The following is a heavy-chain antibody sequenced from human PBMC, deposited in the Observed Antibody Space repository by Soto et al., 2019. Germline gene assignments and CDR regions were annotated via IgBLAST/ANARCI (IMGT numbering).Heavy chain of an antibody. J-gene: IGHJ5*02. CDR1: GGSFSGYY. D-gene: IGHD2-2*01. Sequence: LTCAVYGGSFSGYYWSWIRQPPGKGLEWIGEINHSGSTNYNPSLKSRVTISVDTSKNQFSLKLSSVTAADTAVYYCARGEGYCSSTSCYWFDPWGQGTLVTVS. V-gene: IGHV4-34*01. CDR3: ARGEGYCSSTSCYWFDP. CDR2: INHSGST.